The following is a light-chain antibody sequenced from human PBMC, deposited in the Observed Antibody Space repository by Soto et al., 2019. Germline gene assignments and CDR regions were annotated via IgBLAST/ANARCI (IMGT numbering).Light chain of an antibody. CDR1: SSDVGSYNL. J-gene: IGLJ3*02. V-gene: IGLV2-23*02. CDR2: EVS. CDR3: CSYAGSSTPWV. Sequence: QSALTQPPSVSGSPGQSITISCTGTSSDVGSYNLVSWYQQHPGKAPKLMIYEVSKRPSGVSNRFSGSKSGNTASLTISGLQAEDEADYYCCSYAGSSTPWVFGGGTKLTVL.